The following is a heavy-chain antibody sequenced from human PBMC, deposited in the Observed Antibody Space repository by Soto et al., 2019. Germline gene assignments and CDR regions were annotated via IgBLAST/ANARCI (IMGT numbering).Heavy chain of an antibody. V-gene: IGHV4-59*05. CDR3: ATLRARPWSYFDY. D-gene: IGHD2-8*01. Sequence: ASETLSLTCTVSGGSTSNYYWNWIRQPAEKRLEWIGSIYYSGSTYYNPSLKSRVTISVDTSKNQFSLKLSSVTAADTAVYYCATLRARPWSYFDYWGQGTLVTVSS. CDR2: IYYSGST. J-gene: IGHJ4*02. CDR1: GGSTSNYY.